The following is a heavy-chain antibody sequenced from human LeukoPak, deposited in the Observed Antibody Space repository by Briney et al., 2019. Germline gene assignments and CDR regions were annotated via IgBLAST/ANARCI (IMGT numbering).Heavy chain of an antibody. J-gene: IGHJ2*01. CDR2: ISSSSSTI. D-gene: IGHD3-22*01. V-gene: IGHV3-48*01. Sequence: GGPLRLSCAASGSTFSSYSMNRVRQAPGKGLEWVSYISSSSSTIYYADSVKGRFTISRDNAKNSLYLQRNSLRAEDTAVYYCAKDGYYDSSAYYYVRYFDLWGRGTLVTVSS. CDR3: AKDGYYDSSAYYYVRYFDL. CDR1: GSTFSSYS.